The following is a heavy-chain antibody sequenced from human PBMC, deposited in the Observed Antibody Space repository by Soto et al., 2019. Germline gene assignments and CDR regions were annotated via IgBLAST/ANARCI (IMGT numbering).Heavy chain of an antibody. CDR2: ISGSGGST. CDR1: GFTFSSYA. Sequence: GSLRLSFAASGFTFSSYAMSWVRQAPVKGLEWVSAISGSGGSTYYADSVKGRFTISRDNSKNTLYLQMNSLRAEDTAVYYCAKADYSHPDYYYYGMDVWGQGTTVTVSS. CDR3: AKADYSHPDYYYYGMDV. V-gene: IGHV3-23*01. D-gene: IGHD4-4*01. J-gene: IGHJ6*02.